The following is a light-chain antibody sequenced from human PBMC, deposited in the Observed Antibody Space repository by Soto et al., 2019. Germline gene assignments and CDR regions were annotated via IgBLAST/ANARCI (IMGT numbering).Light chain of an antibody. J-gene: IGLJ1*01. CDR1: SSDVVDNNY. CDR3: SSYTSSSTLYV. Sequence: QSALTQPASVSGSPGQSITISCTGTSSDVVDNNYVSWYQQHPGKAPKLMIYDVTHRPSGISNRFSGSKSGNTASLTISGLQADDEAAYYCSSYTSSSTLYVFGTGTKVTVL. V-gene: IGLV2-14*01. CDR2: DVT.